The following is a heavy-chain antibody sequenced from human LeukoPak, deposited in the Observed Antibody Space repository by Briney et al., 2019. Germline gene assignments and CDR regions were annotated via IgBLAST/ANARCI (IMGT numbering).Heavy chain of an antibody. V-gene: IGHV4-34*01. CDR3: ATRLEWLFDYGMDV. D-gene: IGHD3-3*01. CDR1: GGSFSGYY. CDR2: INHSGST. J-gene: IGHJ6*02. Sequence: SETLSLTCAVYGGSFSGYYWSWIRQPPGKGLEWIGEINHSGSTNYNPSLKSRVTISVDTSKNQFSLKLSSVTAADTAVYYCATRLEWLFDYGMDVWGQGTTVTVSS.